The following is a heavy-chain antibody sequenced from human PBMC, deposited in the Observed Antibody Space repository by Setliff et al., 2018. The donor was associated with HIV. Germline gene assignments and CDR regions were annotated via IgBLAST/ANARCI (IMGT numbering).Heavy chain of an antibody. CDR3: ATSVATFDSVDY. J-gene: IGHJ4*02. CDR2: ISAYNGNT. D-gene: IGHD1-26*01. Sequence: ASVKVSCKASGYTFTSYGMSWVRQAPGQGLEWMGWISAYNGNTHYAQKLQGRVTMTRNTSISTAYMELSSLRSEDTAVYYCATSVATFDSVDYWGQGTLVTVSS. V-gene: IGHV1-18*01. CDR1: GYTFTSYG.